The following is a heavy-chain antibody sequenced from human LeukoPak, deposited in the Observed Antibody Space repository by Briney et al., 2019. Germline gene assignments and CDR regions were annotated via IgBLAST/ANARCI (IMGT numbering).Heavy chain of an antibody. CDR3: AKDFSKLERRHFGY. D-gene: IGHD1-1*01. Sequence: GGSLRLSCAASGFTFSSYSMNWVRQAPGKGLEWVSSISSSSSYIYYADSVRGRFTISRDNAKNSLYLQMNSLRAEDTAVYYCAKDFSKLERRHFGYWGQGTLVTVSS. J-gene: IGHJ4*02. CDR1: GFTFSSYS. CDR2: ISSSSSYI. V-gene: IGHV3-21*01.